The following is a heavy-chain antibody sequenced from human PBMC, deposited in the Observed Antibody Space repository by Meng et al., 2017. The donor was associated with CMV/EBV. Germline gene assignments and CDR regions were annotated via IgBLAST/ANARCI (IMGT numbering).Heavy chain of an antibody. D-gene: IGHD1-1*01. CDR2: IYYSGST. J-gene: IGHJ5*02. CDR3: ARGYRKEGFDP. V-gene: IGHV4-59*01. CDR1: GGSISSYY. Sequence: GSLRLSCTVSGGSISSYYWSWIRQPPGKGLEWIGYIYYSGSTNYNPSLKSRVTISVDTSKNQFSLKLSSVTAADTAVYYCARGYRKEGFDPWGQGTLVTVSS.